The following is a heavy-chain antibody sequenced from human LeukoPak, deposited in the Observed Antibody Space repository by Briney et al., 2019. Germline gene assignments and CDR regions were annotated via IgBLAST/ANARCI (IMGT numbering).Heavy chain of an antibody. CDR2: ISRSGGST. Sequence: GGSLRLYCAASGFTLGTYDMYWVRQAPGKGLECVSSISRSGGSTYYADSVKGRFTISRDNSKNTLYLQMSSLRADDTAVYYCSKKGQSEDYGKPGWGQGTLVTVSS. CDR1: GFTLGTYD. CDR3: SKKGQSEDYGKPG. J-gene: IGHJ4*02. V-gene: IGHV3-23*01. D-gene: IGHD4-17*01.